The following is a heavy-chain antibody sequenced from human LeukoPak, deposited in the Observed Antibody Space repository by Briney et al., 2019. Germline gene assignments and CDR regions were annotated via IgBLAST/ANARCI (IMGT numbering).Heavy chain of an antibody. CDR2: ISSSSSTI. J-gene: IGHJ4*02. CDR3: ARSSYYDSSGHFDY. D-gene: IGHD3-22*01. Sequence: PGGSLRLSCAASGFTFSSYSMNWVRQAPGKGLEWVSYISSSSSTIYYADSVKGRFTISRDNAKNSLYLQMNSLRAEDTALYYCARSSYYDSSGHFDYWGQGTLVTVSS. V-gene: IGHV3-48*04. CDR1: GFTFSSYS.